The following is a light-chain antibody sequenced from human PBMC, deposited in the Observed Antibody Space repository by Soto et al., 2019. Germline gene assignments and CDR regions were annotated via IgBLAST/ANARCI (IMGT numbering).Light chain of an antibody. Sequence: DIQMTQSPSSLSASVGDRVTITCRASQSIGGYLTWYQQLPGEAPKLLIFAASGLQSGVPSRFSGSGSGTDFTLTISSLQPEDFATYYCQQSYSSPITFGQGTRLEIK. J-gene: IGKJ5*01. CDR1: QSIGGY. CDR3: QQSYSSPIT. V-gene: IGKV1-39*01. CDR2: AAS.